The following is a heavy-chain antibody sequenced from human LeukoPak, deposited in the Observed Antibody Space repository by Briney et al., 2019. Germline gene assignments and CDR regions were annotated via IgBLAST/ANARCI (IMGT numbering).Heavy chain of an antibody. V-gene: IGHV3-30-3*01. Sequence: GRSLRLSCAASGFTFSGYAMHWVRQAPGKGLEWVSVISYDGSNKYYADSVKGRFTISRDNSKNTLYLQMNSLRAEDTAVYYCARDRGWRGFARFDYWGEETLVTVSS. CDR2: ISYDGSNK. J-gene: IGHJ4*02. CDR1: GFTFSGYA. D-gene: IGHD3-3*01. CDR3: ARDRGWRGFARFDY.